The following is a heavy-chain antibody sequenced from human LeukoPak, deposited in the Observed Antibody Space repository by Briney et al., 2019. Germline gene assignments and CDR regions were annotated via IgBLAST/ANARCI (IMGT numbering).Heavy chain of an antibody. CDR2: IIPIFGTA. Sequence: ASVKVSCKASGGTFSSYAISWVRQAPGQGLEWMGGIIPIFGTANYAQKFQGRVTITADESTSTAYMELSSLRSEDTAVYYCARMLSYYDSSGYSLLDYWGQGTLSPSPQ. CDR1: GGTFSSYA. J-gene: IGHJ4*02. CDR3: ARMLSYYDSSGYSLLDY. V-gene: IGHV1-69*13. D-gene: IGHD3-22*01.